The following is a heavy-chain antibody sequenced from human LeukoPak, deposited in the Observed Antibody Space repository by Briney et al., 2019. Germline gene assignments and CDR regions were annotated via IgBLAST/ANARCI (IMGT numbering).Heavy chain of an antibody. CDR3: ARQEDSTGWGGGYFDY. D-gene: IGHD6-19*01. V-gene: IGHV4-39*01. Sequence: SETLSLTCTVSGGSFSSSTYYWGWIRQTPGKGLEWIGSIYYSGSTYYKPSLKSRVTISADTSKNQFSLKLTSVTAADTAVYYCARQEDSTGWGGGYFDYWGHGALVTVSS. CDR2: IYYSGST. J-gene: IGHJ4*01. CDR1: GGSFSSSTYY.